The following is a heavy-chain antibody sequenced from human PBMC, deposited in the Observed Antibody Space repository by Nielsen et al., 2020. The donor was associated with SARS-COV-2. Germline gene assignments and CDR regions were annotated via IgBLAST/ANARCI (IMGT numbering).Heavy chain of an antibody. CDR1: GYTFTSYA. V-gene: IGHV1-46*01. D-gene: IGHD4-17*01. J-gene: IGHJ6*02. CDR3: ARDDTVTMYYYFYYGMDV. Sequence: ASVKVSCKASGYTFTSYAMHWVRQAPGQRLEWMGIINTSDGSTTYAQKFQGRVTMTRDTSTRTVYMELRSLRSEDTAVYYCARDDTVTMYYYFYYGMDVWGQGTTVTVSS. CDR2: INTSDGST.